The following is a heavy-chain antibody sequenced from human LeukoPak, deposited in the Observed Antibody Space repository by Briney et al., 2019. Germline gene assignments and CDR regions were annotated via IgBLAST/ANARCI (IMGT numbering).Heavy chain of an antibody. J-gene: IGHJ4*02. CDR1: GFTFSSYA. CDR2: ISGSGGST. CDR3: AKDTDSSSWYVLLDY. V-gene: IGHV3-23*01. Sequence: PGGSPRLSCAASGFTFSSYAMSWVRQAPGKGLEWVSAISGSGGSTYYADSVKGRFTISRDNSKNTLYLQMNSLRAEDTAVYYCAKDTDSSSWYVLLDYWGQGTLVTVSS. D-gene: IGHD6-13*01.